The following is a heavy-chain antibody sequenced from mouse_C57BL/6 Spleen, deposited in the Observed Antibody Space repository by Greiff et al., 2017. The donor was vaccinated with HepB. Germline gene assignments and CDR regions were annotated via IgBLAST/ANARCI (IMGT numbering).Heavy chain of an antibody. CDR3: ARSDYGSSPDY. D-gene: IGHD1-1*01. CDR2: IDPNSGGT. J-gene: IGHJ2*01. V-gene: IGHV1-72*01. Sequence: QVQLQQPGAELVKPGASVKLSCKASGYTFTSYWMHWVKQRPGRGLEWIGRIDPNSGGTKYNEKFKSKATLTVDKPSSPAYMQISSLTSDDSAVYYCARSDYGSSPDYWGQGTTLTVSS. CDR1: GYTFTSYW.